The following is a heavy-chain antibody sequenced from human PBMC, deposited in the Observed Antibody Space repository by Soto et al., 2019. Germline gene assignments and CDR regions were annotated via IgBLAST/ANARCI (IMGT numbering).Heavy chain of an antibody. CDR1: GYTVTELS. CDR3: ARVKAAGWNYYYYYGMDV. CDR2: FDPEDGET. D-gene: IGHD3-3*01. J-gene: IGHJ6*02. V-gene: IGHV1-24*01. Sequence: GASVKVSCKVSGYTVTELSVHWVRQAPGKGLEWMGSFDPEDGETIYSPSFQGHVTISADKSISTAYLQWSSLKASDTAMYYCARVKAAGWNYYYYYGMDVWGQGTTVTVSS.